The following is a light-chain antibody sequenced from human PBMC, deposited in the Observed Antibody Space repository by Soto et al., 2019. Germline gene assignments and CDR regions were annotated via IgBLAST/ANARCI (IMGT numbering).Light chain of an antibody. CDR2: DVS. V-gene: IGLV2-14*01. CDR1: SSDVGDYNY. J-gene: IGLJ2*01. CDR3: SSYTRSSTLVV. Sequence: QSALTQPASVSGSPGQSITISCTGASSDVGDYNYVSWYQQHPGKAPKLMIYDVSNRPSGVSNRFSGSKSGNTASLTISGLQAEDEADYSCSSYTRSSTLVVFGGGTKLTVL.